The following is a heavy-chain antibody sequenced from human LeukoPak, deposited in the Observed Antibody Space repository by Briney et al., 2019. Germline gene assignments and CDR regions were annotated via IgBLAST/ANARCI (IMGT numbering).Heavy chain of an antibody. CDR2: IKEDGSQK. CDR3: VRDCYGSGSYYSYFDY. J-gene: IGHJ4*02. V-gene: IGHV3-7*01. Sequence: GGSLRLSCAASGFTFSDYWMSWVRQAPGKGLEWVAIIKEDGSQKYYVDSVKGRFTLSRDNTKNSLTLQLNSLRAEDTALYYCVRDCYGSGSYYSYFDYWGQGTLVTVPS. CDR1: GFTFSDYW. D-gene: IGHD3-10*01.